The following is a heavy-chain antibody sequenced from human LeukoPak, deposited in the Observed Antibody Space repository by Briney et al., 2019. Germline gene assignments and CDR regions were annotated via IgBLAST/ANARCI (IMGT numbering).Heavy chain of an antibody. J-gene: IGHJ3*02. Sequence: GGSLRLSCAASGFTFSSYEMNWVRQAPGKGLEWFSYISSNGSPIFYADSVKGRFTISRDNSKNMLSLQMNSLRAEDTAVYYCAKHTILGYCSGGSCSHDAFDIWGQGTMVTVSS. CDR3: AKHTILGYCSGGSCSHDAFDI. CDR2: ISSNGSPI. D-gene: IGHD2-15*01. CDR1: GFTFSSYE. V-gene: IGHV3-48*03.